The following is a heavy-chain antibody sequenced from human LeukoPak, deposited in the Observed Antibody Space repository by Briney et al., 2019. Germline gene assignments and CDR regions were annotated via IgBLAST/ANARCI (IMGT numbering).Heavy chain of an antibody. J-gene: IGHJ4*02. CDR1: GYTFTSYG. CDR3: ALDDRGSYSFDY. D-gene: IGHD1-26*01. CDR2: ISAYNGNT. Sequence: ASVKVSCKASGYTFTSYGISWVRQAPGQGLEWMGWISAYNGNTNYAQKLQGRVTMTTDTSTSTAYMELRSPRSDDTAVYYCALDDRGSYSFDYWGQGTLVTVSP. V-gene: IGHV1-18*01.